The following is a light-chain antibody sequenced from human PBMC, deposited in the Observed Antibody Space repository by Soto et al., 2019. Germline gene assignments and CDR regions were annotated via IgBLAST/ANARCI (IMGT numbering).Light chain of an antibody. CDR2: EDI. V-gene: IGLV2-23*01. CDR1: SSDVGSYSL. Sequence: QSVLTQPASVSGSPGQSITTSCTGTSSDVGSYSLLSWYQHHPGKAPKLIIYEDIKGPSGVSNRFSGSKSGNTASLRISGLQAEDEADYYCYTYAGGSTYLFGTGTKVT. CDR3: YTYAGGSTYL. J-gene: IGLJ1*01.